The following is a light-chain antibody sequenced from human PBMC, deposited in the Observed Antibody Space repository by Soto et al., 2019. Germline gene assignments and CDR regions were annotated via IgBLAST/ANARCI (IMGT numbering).Light chain of an antibody. V-gene: IGKV2-30*01. CDR1: ESLEYSDGNTF. Sequence: DVVMTQSPLSLPVTLGQPASISCRSSESLEYSDGNTFLSWFQQRPGQSPRRLIYKVSNRDSGDPHRFSGSGSVTDFTLRISRVEAEDVGVYYGMQGTHWRTFTFGPGTNVDI. J-gene: IGKJ3*01. CDR2: KVS. CDR3: MQGTHWRTFT.